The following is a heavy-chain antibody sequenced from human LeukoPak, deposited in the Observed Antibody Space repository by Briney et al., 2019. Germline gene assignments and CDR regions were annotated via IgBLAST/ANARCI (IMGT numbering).Heavy chain of an antibody. D-gene: IGHD1-26*01. CDR3: VREDLGVDY. CDR1: GPIVSTNY. V-gene: IGHV3-53*01. CDR2: LYVNENR. Sequence: GRSLRLSCAVSGPIVSTNYMSWVRQAPGKGPEWISILYVNENRYYADSVKGRFIISRDTSKNTLYLQMNSLRAEDTAMYYCVREDLGVDYWGQGTLVTVSS. J-gene: IGHJ4*02.